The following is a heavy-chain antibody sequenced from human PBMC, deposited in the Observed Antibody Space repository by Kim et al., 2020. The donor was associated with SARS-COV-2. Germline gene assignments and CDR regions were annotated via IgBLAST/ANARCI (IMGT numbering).Heavy chain of an antibody. Sequence: YARKLQGRATMTTDTSTSTAYMELRSLRSDDTAVYYCARGRGVGATHFDYWGQGTLVTVSS. J-gene: IGHJ4*02. V-gene: IGHV1-18*01. CDR3: ARGRGVGATHFDY. D-gene: IGHD1-26*01.